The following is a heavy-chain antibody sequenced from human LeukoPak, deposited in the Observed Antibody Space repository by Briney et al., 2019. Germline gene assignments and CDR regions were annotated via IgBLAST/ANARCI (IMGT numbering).Heavy chain of an antibody. J-gene: IGHJ4*02. CDR1: GFTFSSYG. CDR2: IPYDGSNK. Sequence: GPLRLSCAASGFTFSSYGMHWVRQAPGKGLEWVAFIPYDGSNKYYADSVKGRSTISRDNSKNTLYLQMNSLRAEDTAVYYCARREVYFDYWGQGTLVTVSS. V-gene: IGHV3-30*02. CDR3: ARREVYFDY. D-gene: IGHD1-14*01.